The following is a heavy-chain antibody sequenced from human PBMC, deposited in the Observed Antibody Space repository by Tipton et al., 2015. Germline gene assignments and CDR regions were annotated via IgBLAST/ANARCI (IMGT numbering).Heavy chain of an antibody. D-gene: IGHD6-13*01. J-gene: IGHJ4*02. V-gene: IGHV4-59*01. CDR2: VYHTGST. CDR1: GGSMSPYY. Sequence: TLSLTCTVSGGSMSPYYWNWIRQSPGKGLDWIGYVYHTGSTTYNPSLKSRLTMSVDTSKNQFTLKLISVTAADTAVYYCARGAGNSSTWDFDYWAQGSLVTVSS. CDR3: ARGAGNSSTWDFDY.